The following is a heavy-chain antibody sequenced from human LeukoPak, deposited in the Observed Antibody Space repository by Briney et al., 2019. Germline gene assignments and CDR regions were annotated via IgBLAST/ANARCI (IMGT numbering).Heavy chain of an antibody. CDR2: INAGNGNT. CDR3: ARDRGYSSAPFDY. D-gene: IGHD6-19*01. J-gene: IGHJ4*02. CDR1: GYTFTSYA. Sequence: ASVKVSCKASGYTFTSYAMHWVRQAPGQRLEWMGWINAGNGNTKYSQKLQGRVTMTTDTSTSTAYMELRSLRSDDTAVYYCARDRGYSSAPFDYWGQGTLVTVSS. V-gene: IGHV1-3*01.